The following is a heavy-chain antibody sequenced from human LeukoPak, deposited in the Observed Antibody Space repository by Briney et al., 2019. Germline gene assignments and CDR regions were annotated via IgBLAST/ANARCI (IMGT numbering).Heavy chain of an antibody. V-gene: IGHV3-21*01. J-gene: IGHJ4*02. Sequence: GGSLRLSCAASGFTFSSYSMNWVRQAPGKGLEWVSSISSSSSYIYYADSVKGRFTISRDNAKNSLYLRMNSLRAEDTAVYYCARVSGYDTAPFDYWGQGTLVTVSS. D-gene: IGHD5-12*01. CDR2: ISSSSSYI. CDR3: ARVSGYDTAPFDY. CDR1: GFTFSSYS.